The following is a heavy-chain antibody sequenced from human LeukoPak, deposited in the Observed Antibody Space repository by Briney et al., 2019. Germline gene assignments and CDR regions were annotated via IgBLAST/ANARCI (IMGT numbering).Heavy chain of an antibody. Sequence: NPSETLSLTCTVAGGSISSYYWSWIRQPPGKGLEWIGYIYYSGSTNYNPSLKSRVTISVDTSKNQFSLKLSSVTAADTAVYYCARTVREYYDSSGYYYDAFDIWGQGTMVTVSS. CDR1: GGSISSYY. CDR2: IYYSGST. CDR3: ARTVREYYDSSGYYYDAFDI. D-gene: IGHD3-22*01. J-gene: IGHJ3*02. V-gene: IGHV4-59*01.